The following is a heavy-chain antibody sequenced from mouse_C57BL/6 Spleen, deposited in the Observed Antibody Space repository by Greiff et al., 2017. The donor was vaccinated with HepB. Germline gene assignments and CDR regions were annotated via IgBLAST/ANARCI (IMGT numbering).Heavy chain of an antibody. CDR1: GYTFTSYW. CDR3: SRDYGSSYWYFDV. J-gene: IGHJ1*03. Sequence: QVQLKQPGTELVKPGASVKLSCKASGYTFTSYWMHWVKQRPGQGLEWIGNINPSNGGTNYNEKFKSKATLTVDKSSSTAYMQLSSLTSEDSAVYDCSRDYGSSYWYFDVWGTGTTVTVSS. CDR2: INPSNGGT. V-gene: IGHV1-53*01. D-gene: IGHD1-1*01.